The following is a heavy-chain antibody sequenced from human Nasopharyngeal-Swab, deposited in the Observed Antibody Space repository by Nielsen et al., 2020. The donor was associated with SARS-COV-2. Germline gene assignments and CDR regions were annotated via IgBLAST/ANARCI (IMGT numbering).Heavy chain of an antibody. Sequence: SETLSLTCAVYGGSFSGYYWSWIRQPPGKGLEWIGEINHSGSTNYNPSLKSRVTISVDTSKNQFSLKLSSVTAADTAIYFCARRIEFSTSAAIDYWGQGTLVTVSS. CDR3: ARRIEFSTSAAIDY. J-gene: IGHJ4*02. CDR1: GGSFSGYY. V-gene: IGHV4-34*01. CDR2: INHSGST. D-gene: IGHD6-6*01.